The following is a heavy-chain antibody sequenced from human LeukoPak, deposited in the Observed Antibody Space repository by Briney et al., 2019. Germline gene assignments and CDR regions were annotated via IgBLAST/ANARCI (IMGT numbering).Heavy chain of an antibody. CDR1: GGSFSSSY. V-gene: IGHV4-59*01. CDR3: GPLDPNGRNYFDY. CDR2: IYYSGST. D-gene: IGHD2-8*01. J-gene: IGHJ4*02. Sequence: PSETLSLTCAVYGGSFSSSYWSWIRQPPGEGLEWIAYIYYSGSTNYNPSLKSRATISIDTSKNQFSLNLTSVTAADTAVYYCGPLDPNGRNYFDYWGQGTLVTVSS.